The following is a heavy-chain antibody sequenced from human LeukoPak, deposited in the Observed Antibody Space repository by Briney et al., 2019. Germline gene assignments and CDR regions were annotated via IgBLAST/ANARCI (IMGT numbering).Heavy chain of an antibody. CDR2: ISSTSYT. Sequence: GGSLRLSCAASGFTFSDYYMSWIRQAPGKGPEWVSYISSTSYTKYADSVKGRFTISRDNAKNSLYLQMNSLRAEDTAVYYCAREGSQQLPFDYWGQGTLVTVSS. J-gene: IGHJ4*02. CDR3: AREGSQQLPFDY. D-gene: IGHD6-13*01. CDR1: GFTFSDYY. V-gene: IGHV3-11*05.